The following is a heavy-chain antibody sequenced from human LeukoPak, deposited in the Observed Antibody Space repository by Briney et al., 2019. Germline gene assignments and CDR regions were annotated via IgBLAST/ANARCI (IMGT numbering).Heavy chain of an antibody. D-gene: IGHD4-23*01. CDR2: ISISSSTI. CDR3: ARDDYGGTDY. V-gene: IGHV3-48*01. Sequence: PGGSLRLSCAGSGFSFSSYGMNWVRQAPGKGLEWVSYISISSSTIYYADSVKGRFTISRDNAKNSLYLQMNSLRAEDTAMYYCARDDYGGTDYWGQGTMVTVSS. J-gene: IGHJ4*02. CDR1: GFSFSSYG.